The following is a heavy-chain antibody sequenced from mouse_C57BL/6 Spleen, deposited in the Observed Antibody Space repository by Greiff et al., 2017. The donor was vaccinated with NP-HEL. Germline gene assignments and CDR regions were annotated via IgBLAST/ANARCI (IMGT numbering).Heavy chain of an antibody. V-gene: IGHV14-2*01. CDR1: GFNIKDYY. CDR3: ARGYSRRYFDV. Sequence: EVKVVESGAELVKPGASVKLSCTASGFNIKDYYMHWVKQRTEQGLEWIGRIDPEDGETKYAPKFQGKATITADTSSNTAYLQLSSLTSEDTAVYYCARGYSRRYFDVWGTGTTVTVSS. J-gene: IGHJ1*03. CDR2: IDPEDGET. D-gene: IGHD2-5*01.